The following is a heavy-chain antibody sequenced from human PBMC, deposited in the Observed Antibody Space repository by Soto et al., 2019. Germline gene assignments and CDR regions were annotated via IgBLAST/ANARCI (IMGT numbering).Heavy chain of an antibody. J-gene: IGHJ4*02. Sequence: QVQLVESGGGVVQTGRSLRLSCAASGFTFSSYGMHWVRQATGKGLEWVAVIWYDGSNKYYADSVKGRFTISRDNSKNTLYLQMNSLRAEDTAVYYCARDKDHIVVVPAATFDYWGQGTLVTVSS. CDR2: IWYDGSNK. CDR3: ARDKDHIVVVPAATFDY. D-gene: IGHD2-2*01. V-gene: IGHV3-33*01. CDR1: GFTFSSYG.